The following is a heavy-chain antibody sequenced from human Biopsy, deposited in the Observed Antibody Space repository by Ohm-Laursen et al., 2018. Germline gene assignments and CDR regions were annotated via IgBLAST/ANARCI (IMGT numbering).Heavy chain of an antibody. J-gene: IGHJ4*02. CDR3: GNEVHGRDY. CDR2: INQSGTT. Sequence: TLSLICPVFGKTFSDYQWSWIRQPPGKGLEWIGQINQSGTTNYNPSLKSRVSISADASKYEFSLRLTSVTAADTAVYFCGNEVHGRDYWGLGAQVTVSS. D-gene: IGHD2-15*01. V-gene: IGHV4-34*08. CDR1: GKTFSDYQ.